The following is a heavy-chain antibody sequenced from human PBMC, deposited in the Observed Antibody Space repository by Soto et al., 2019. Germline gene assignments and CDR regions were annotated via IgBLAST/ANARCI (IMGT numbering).Heavy chain of an antibody. Sequence: EVQLVESGGGLVQPGGSLRLSCAASGFTVSSNYMSWVRQAPGKGLEWVSVIYSGGSTYYADSVKGRFTISRDSSKNTLYLQMNSLRAEDTAVYYCARDLTTSGLYTFDIWGQGTMVTVSS. D-gene: IGHD6-19*01. CDR2: IYSGGST. CDR3: ARDLTTSGLYTFDI. V-gene: IGHV3-66*01. CDR1: GFTVSSNY. J-gene: IGHJ3*02.